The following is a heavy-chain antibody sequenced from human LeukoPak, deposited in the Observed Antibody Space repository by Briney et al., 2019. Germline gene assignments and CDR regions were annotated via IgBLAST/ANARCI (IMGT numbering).Heavy chain of an antibody. Sequence: GGSLRLSCAASGFTFSSYGMHWVRQAPGKGLEWVAFIRYDGSNKYYADSVKGRFTISRDNAKNSLYLQMNSLRAEDTAVYYCASGVDNWNDGGGAFDIWGQGTMVTVSS. V-gene: IGHV3-30*02. D-gene: IGHD1-1*01. CDR3: ASGVDNWNDGGGAFDI. CDR1: GFTFSSYG. CDR2: IRYDGSNK. J-gene: IGHJ3*02.